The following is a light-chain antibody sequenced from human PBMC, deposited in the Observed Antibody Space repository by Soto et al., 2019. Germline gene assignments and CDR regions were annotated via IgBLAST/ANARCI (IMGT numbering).Light chain of an antibody. Sequence: RFTITCGASQSITTFLAWYQQKPGKAPKLLIYRASHLHTGVPSRFSGSGSGTDFTLTINSLQPEDFATYYCQQANSFPITFGRGTRLEIK. V-gene: IGKV1-12*01. CDR2: RAS. J-gene: IGKJ5*01. CDR1: QSITTF. CDR3: QQANSFPIT.